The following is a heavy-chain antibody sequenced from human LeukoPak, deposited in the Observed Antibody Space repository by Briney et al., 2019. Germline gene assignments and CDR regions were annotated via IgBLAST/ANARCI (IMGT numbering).Heavy chain of an antibody. CDR2: INDDETST. D-gene: IGHD1-26*01. CDR1: GFSFSSSW. J-gene: IGHJ4*02. CDR3: ATTGSGSYYDY. Sequence: GGSLRLSCAASGFSFSSSWMHWVRQVPGKGLEWVSRINDDETSTTYAESVKGRFTISRDNAKNTLFLQMNSLRAEDPAVYYCATTGSGSYYDYWGQGTLVTVSS. V-gene: IGHV3-74*01.